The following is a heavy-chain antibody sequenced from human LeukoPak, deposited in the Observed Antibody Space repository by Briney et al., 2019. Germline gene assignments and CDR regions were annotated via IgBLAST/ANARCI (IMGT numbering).Heavy chain of an antibody. CDR2: IYYTGSS. Sequence: SETLSLTCTVSGGSVSDYYWSWIRQSPGKGLEWIGYIYYTGSSSYNPSLKSRVTISVDTSKNQFSLKLSSVTAADTAVYYCARLYYYDSRVIRGAFDIWGQGTMVTVSS. J-gene: IGHJ3*02. CDR3: ARLYYYDSRVIRGAFDI. V-gene: IGHV4-59*02. CDR1: GGSVSDYY. D-gene: IGHD3-22*01.